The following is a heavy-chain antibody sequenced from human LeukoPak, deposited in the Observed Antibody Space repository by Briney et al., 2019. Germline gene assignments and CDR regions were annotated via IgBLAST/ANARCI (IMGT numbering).Heavy chain of an antibody. CDR2: ISGSGGST. CDR1: GFTFSSYA. J-gene: IGHJ6*02. V-gene: IGHV3-23*01. CDR3: AKDRIVGATFYYYYGMGV. Sequence: GGSLRLSCAASGFTFSSYAMSWVRQAPGKGLEWASAISGSGGSTYYADSVKGRFTISRDNSKNTLYLQMNSLRAEDTAVYYCAKDRIVGATFYYYYGMGVWGQGTTVTVSS. D-gene: IGHD1-26*01.